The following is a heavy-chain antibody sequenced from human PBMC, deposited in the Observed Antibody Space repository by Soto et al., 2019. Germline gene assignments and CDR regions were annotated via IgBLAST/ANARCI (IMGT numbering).Heavy chain of an antibody. D-gene: IGHD4-17*01. J-gene: IGHJ6*02. CDR1: GGSISSGDYY. CDR3: SAYGDYYYYGMDV. Sequence: SLTCTVSGGSISSGDYYWSWIRQPPGKGLEWIGYIYYSGSTYYNPSLKSRVTISVDTSKNQFSLKLSSVTAADTAVYYCSAYGDYYYYGMDVWGQGTTVTVSS. V-gene: IGHV4-30-4*01. CDR2: IYYSGST.